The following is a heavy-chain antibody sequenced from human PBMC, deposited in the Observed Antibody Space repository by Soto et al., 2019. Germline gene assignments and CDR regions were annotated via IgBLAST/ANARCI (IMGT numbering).Heavy chain of an antibody. Sequence: PGESLKISCKGSGYSFTSYWIGWVRQMPGKGLERMGIIYTGDSDTRYSPSFQGQVTNSADKSISTAYLKWSSLKASDTAMYYCARHVVDVNWFDPWGQGTRVTVSS. V-gene: IGHV5-51*01. CDR2: IYTGDSDT. CDR3: ARHVVDVNWFDP. D-gene: IGHD2-2*01. J-gene: IGHJ5*02. CDR1: GYSFTSYW.